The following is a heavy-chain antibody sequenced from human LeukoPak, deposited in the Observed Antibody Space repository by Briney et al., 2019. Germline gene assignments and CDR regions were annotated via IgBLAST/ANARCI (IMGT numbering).Heavy chain of an antibody. J-gene: IGHJ4*02. D-gene: IGHD4-23*01. V-gene: IGHV3-43*02. Sequence: PGGSLRLSCAVSGFTFNDYAMNWVRQAPGKGLEWVSFISGDGGSRYYADSVKGRFTISRDNSKNTLYLQMNSLRAEDTAVYYCARDLGYGGSLDYWGQGTLVTVSS. CDR3: ARDLGYGGSLDY. CDR2: ISGDGGSR. CDR1: GFTFNDYA.